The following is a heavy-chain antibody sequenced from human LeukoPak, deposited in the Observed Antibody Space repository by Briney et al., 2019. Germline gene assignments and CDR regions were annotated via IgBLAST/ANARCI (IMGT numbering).Heavy chain of an antibody. CDR1: GFTFSIYG. J-gene: IGHJ4*02. V-gene: IGHV3-30*18. D-gene: IGHD2-2*01. CDR3: AKDLWKYHMRTLDY. Sequence: GGSLTFSCAASGFTFSIYGMHWDRQAPGKGLEWVAVISYDGSNKYYADSVKGRFTISRDHSKNTLYLQMNSLRAEDTALYYCAKDLWKYHMRTLDYWGEAWLVTVSS. CDR2: ISYDGSNK.